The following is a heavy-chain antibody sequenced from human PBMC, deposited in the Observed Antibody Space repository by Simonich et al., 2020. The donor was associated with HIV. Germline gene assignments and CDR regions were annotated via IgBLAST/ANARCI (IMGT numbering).Heavy chain of an antibody. D-gene: IGHD6-6*01. CDR1: GFTFDDYA. CDR2: ISWNSGSI. Sequence: EVQLVESGGGLVQPGRSLRLSCAASGFTFDDYAMHWVRRAPGKGLEWVTGISWNSGSIGYADSVKRRFTISRDNAKNSLYLQMNSLRAEDMALYYCAKDRYSSSSGSFDYWGQGTLVTVSS. J-gene: IGHJ4*02. V-gene: IGHV3-9*03. CDR3: AKDRYSSSSGSFDY.